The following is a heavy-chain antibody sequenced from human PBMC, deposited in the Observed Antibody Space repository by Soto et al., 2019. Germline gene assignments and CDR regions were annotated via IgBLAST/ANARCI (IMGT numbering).Heavy chain of an antibody. D-gene: IGHD2-15*01. CDR1: GGTFSTYT. V-gene: IGHV1-69*06. CDR2: IIPLFGTT. Sequence: QVHLVQSGAEVRKPGSSVKVSCKTSGGTFSTYTIYWVRQAPGQGLEWMGRIIPLFGTTKYAQNFQDRVTITAEKSTSTTYMELSSLRAEDTAVYYCARRLEDRAVEGFDVWGQGTAVTVSA. J-gene: IGHJ3*01. CDR3: ARRLEDRAVEGFDV.